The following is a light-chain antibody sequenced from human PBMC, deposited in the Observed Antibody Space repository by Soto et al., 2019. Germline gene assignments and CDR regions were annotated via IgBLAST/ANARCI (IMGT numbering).Light chain of an antibody. V-gene: IGLV3-21*04. J-gene: IGLJ2*01. CDR2: SDT. Sequence: SYELTQPPSVSVAPGKTASISGGGNNIGSKGVHWYQQKPVQAPVLVIYSDTDLPPVIPERFSGSNSANLATLTISRVEAGDAADYYCQVWDSGSAHVVFGGGTKLTVL. CDR1: NIGSKG. CDR3: QVWDSGSAHVV.